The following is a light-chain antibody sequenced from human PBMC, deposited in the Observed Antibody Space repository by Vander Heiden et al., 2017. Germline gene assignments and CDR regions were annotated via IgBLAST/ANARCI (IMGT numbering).Light chain of an antibody. CDR1: QSVTSSC. CDR3: QQDCSSLT. V-gene: IGKV3-20*01. CDR2: GAS. J-gene: IGKJ4*01. Sequence: EIVLAQSPGTLSLSPGERATLSCRASQSVTSSCLAWYQQKPGQAPRLLIYGASGRATGIPDRFSGSGSGTDFTLTISRLEPEDFAVYYCQQDCSSLTFGGGTKVEIK.